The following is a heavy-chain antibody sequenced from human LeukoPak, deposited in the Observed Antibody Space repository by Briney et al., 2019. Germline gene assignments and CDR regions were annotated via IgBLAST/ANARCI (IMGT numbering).Heavy chain of an antibody. CDR3: ARGGYSSSGFFDY. V-gene: IGHV3-21*01. Sequence: GGSLRLSCAASGFTFSSYSMNWVRQAPGKGLEWVSSISSSSSYIYYADSVKGRFTISRENAKNSLYLQMNSLRAEDTAVYYCARGGYSSSGFFDYWGQGTLVTVSS. CDR1: GFTFSSYS. CDR2: ISSSSSYI. J-gene: IGHJ4*02. D-gene: IGHD6-6*01.